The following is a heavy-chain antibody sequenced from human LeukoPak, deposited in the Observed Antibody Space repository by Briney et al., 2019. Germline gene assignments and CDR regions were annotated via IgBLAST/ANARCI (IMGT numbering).Heavy chain of an antibody. Sequence: ASVKVSCKASGYTFTGYYMHWVRQAPGQGLEWMGWINPNSGGTNYAQKFQGRVTMTRDTSISTAYMELSRLRSDDTAVYYCARDGSYDYVWGGYRASVGDYWGQGTLVTVSS. CDR1: GYTFTGYY. CDR3: ARDGSYDYVWGGYRASVGDY. CDR2: INPNSGGT. V-gene: IGHV1-2*02. J-gene: IGHJ4*02. D-gene: IGHD3-16*02.